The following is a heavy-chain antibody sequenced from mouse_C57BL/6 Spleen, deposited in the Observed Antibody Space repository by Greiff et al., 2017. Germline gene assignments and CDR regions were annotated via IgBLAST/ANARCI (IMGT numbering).Heavy chain of an antibody. Sequence: EVKVVESGGGLVKPGGSLKLSCAASGFTFSSYAMSWVRQTPEKRLEWVATISDGGSYTYYPDNVKGRFTISRDNAKNNLYLQMSHLKSEDTAMXYCAREGWAMDYWGQGTSVTVSS. CDR1: GFTFSSYA. V-gene: IGHV5-4*01. CDR2: ISDGGSYT. J-gene: IGHJ4*01. D-gene: IGHD3-2*02. CDR3: AREGWAMDY.